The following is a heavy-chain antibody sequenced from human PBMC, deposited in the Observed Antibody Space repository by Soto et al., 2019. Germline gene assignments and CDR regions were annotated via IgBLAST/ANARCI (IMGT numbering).Heavy chain of an antibody. CDR2: IIPILGIA. D-gene: IGHD3-3*01. V-gene: IGHV1-69*02. CDR3: ARGQKARSGYYPPGGYYYMDV. J-gene: IGHJ6*03. CDR1: GGTFSSYT. Sequence: SVKVSCKASGGTFSSYTISWVRQAPGQGLEWMGRIIPILGIANYAQKFQGRVTITADKSTSTAYMELSSLRSEDTAVYYCARGQKARSGYYPPGGYYYMDVWGKGTTVTVSS.